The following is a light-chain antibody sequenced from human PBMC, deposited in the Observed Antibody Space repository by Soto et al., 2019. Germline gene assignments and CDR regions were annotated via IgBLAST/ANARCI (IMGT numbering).Light chain of an antibody. Sequence: EIVLTQSPGTLSLSPGEIATLSFRSSQSVSSSYLAGYQQKPGQAPRLLIYGASSRATGIPDRFSGSGSGTDFTLTISRLEPEDFAMYYCQQYGSSPKTFGQGTKVDI. CDR3: QQYGSSPKT. J-gene: IGKJ1*01. CDR1: QSVSSSY. V-gene: IGKV3-20*01. CDR2: GAS.